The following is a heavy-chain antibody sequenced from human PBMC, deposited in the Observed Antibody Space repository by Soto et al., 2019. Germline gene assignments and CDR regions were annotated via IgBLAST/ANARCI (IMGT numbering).Heavy chain of an antibody. CDR1: GFTFSNHW. J-gene: IGHJ4*02. V-gene: IGHV3-74*01. CDR2: VNSDGSNT. CDR3: ARRSLTTIGNFDH. Sequence: GGSLRLSCAASGFTFSNHWMHWVRQTPGEGLVWVSRVNSDGSNTVYTDSVKGRFTISRDNARSTLYLQMNSLRVEDTAVYYCARRSLTTIGNFDHWGPGALVTVSS. D-gene: IGHD3-3*01.